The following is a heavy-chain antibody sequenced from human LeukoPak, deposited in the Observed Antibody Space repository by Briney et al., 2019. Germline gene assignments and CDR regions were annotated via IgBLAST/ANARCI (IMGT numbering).Heavy chain of an antibody. CDR3: ARGRPHGNDY. CDR2: IASDGSST. D-gene: IGHD4-23*01. Sequence: GGSLRLSCAASGFIFSSHHMHWVRQAPGKGLVWVSRIASDGSSTTYADSVKGRFSISRDNAKNTLYLQMNSLRVEDTAVYYCARGRPHGNDYWGQGTLVTVSS. CDR1: GFIFSSHH. J-gene: IGHJ4*02. V-gene: IGHV3-74*01.